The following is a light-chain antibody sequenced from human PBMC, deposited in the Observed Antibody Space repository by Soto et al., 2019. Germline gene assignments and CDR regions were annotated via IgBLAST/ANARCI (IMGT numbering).Light chain of an antibody. J-gene: IGKJ3*01. V-gene: IGKV1-5*01. CDR3: QQYGSSPFT. CDR2: DAS. Sequence: DIQMTQSPSTLSASVGDSVTITCRASQSLNSWLAWYQQKPGKAPKLLIYDASSLESGVPSRFSGSGSETEFTLTITSLQPDDSAAYYCQQYGSSPFTFGPGTKVDIK. CDR1: QSLNSW.